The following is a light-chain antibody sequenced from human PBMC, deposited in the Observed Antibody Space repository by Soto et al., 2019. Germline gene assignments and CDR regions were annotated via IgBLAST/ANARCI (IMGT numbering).Light chain of an antibody. J-gene: IGKJ4*01. CDR2: ATS. CDR3: HQSYNSSPHT. CDR1: QSITSY. Sequence: DIQMTQSPSSLSASVGDSVTITCRASQSITSYLNWYQQKPGQAPKLLIYATSSLQSGVPSRFRGGGSRIAFTLNLSALQPDDFATHYCHQSYNSSPHTFGGGT. V-gene: IGKV1-39*01.